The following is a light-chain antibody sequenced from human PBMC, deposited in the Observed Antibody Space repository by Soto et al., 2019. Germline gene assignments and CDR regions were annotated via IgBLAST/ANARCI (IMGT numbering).Light chain of an antibody. J-gene: IGKJ3*01. CDR2: GAS. CDR3: QHYDNTPPSVT. Sequence: EIVLTQSPDILSLSPGDRATLSCRASQSVSSDFLVWYQQKPGQAPRLLIYGASCRATGIPDRFSGSWSGTDFILTISRLEPEDFAVYYCQHYDNTPPSVTFGPGTKVDIK. CDR1: QSVSSDF. V-gene: IGKV3-20*01.